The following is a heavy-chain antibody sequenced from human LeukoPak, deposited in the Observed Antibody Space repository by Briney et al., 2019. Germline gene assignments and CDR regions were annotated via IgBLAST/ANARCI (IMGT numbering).Heavy chain of an antibody. Sequence: SETLSLTCTVSGGSISSYYWSWIRQPPGKGLEWIGYIYYSGSTNYKPSLKSRGTISVDTSKNQFSLKLSSVTAADTAVYYCARGGYYGSGNDFRFDPWGQGTLVTVSS. CDR1: GGSISSYY. D-gene: IGHD3-10*01. V-gene: IGHV4-59*01. CDR2: IYYSGST. CDR3: ARGGYYGSGNDFRFDP. J-gene: IGHJ5*02.